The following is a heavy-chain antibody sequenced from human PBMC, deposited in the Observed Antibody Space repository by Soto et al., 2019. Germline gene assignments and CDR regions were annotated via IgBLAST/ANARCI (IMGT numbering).Heavy chain of an antibody. J-gene: IGHJ4*02. CDR2: VLTFLDVP. CDR1: EDTFSIYT. V-gene: IGHV1-69*02. CDR3: ARDRKNSNWTNCDS. D-gene: IGHD1-1*01. Sequence: QVQLVQSGSEVKEPGSSVKISCKTCEDTFSIYTLSWVRQAPGQGLVWMGRVLTFLDVPTYSQRFQGRVTITSDRSTTTADMELSSLTFEDTAVYYCARDRKNSNWTNCDSWVPGALVTVSS.